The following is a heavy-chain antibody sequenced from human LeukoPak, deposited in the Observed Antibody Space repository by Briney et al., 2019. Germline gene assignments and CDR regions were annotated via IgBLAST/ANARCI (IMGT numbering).Heavy chain of an antibody. CDR3: ARLFTRAWEYRYGMDV. D-gene: IGHD1-26*01. CDR2: IYIDGIT. J-gene: IGHJ6*02. V-gene: IGHV4-38-2*02. CDR1: GYSISSGYY. Sequence: SETLSLTCTVSGYSISSGYYWAWIRQPPGKGLEWIGSIYIDGITHYNSSLQSRVTLSIDTSKNHFSLRLTSVTAADTAVFYCARLFTRAWEYRYGMDVWGQGTAVTVSS.